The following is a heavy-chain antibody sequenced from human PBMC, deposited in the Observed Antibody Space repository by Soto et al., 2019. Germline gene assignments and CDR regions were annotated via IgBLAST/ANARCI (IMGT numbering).Heavy chain of an antibody. D-gene: IGHD4-17*01. J-gene: IGHJ3*02. V-gene: IGHV3-23*01. CDR3: AHPRGYGVFDAYDI. Sequence: PGGSLRLSCVASGFTFSTYAMSWVRQAPGKGLEWVSALSPSGGETYYADSVKGRFTISRDNSMNALYLQMNSLRVEDTAVYYCAHPRGYGVFDAYDIWGPGTMVTV. CDR1: GFTFSTYA. CDR2: LSPSGGET.